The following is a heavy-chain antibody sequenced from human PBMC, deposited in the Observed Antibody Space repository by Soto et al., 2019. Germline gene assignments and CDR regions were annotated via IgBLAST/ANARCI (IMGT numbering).Heavy chain of an antibody. J-gene: IGHJ6*02. CDR2: IWYDGSNK. D-gene: IGHD4-4*01. Sequence: QVQLVESGGGVVQPGRSLRLSCAASGFTFSSYGMHWVRQAPGKGLEWVAVIWYDGSNKYYADSVKGRFTISRDNSKNTLYLQMNSLRAEDTAVYYCARDHILTTITYYYYGMDVWGQGTTVTVSS. CDR1: GFTFSSYG. CDR3: ARDHILTTITYYYYGMDV. V-gene: IGHV3-33*01.